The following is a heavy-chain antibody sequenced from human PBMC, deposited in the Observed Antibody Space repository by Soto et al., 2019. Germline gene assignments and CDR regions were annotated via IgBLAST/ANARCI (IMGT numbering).Heavy chain of an antibody. CDR2: ISGSGGST. D-gene: IGHD3-10*01. V-gene: IGHV3-23*01. CDR3: AKDHEASIYGSGLFDP. J-gene: IGHJ5*02. CDR1: GFTFSSYA. Sequence: EGSVRLSCAASGFTFSSYAMSWVRQAPWKGLEWVSAISGSGGSTYYADSVKGRFTISRDNSKNTLYLQMNSLRAEDTAVYYCAKDHEASIYGSGLFDPWGQGTLVTVSS.